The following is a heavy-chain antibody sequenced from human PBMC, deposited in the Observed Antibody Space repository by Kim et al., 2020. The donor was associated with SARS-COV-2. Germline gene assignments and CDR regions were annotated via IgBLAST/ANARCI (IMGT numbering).Heavy chain of an antibody. D-gene: IGHD6-13*01. CDR2: ISYDGSNK. V-gene: IGHV3-30*04. CDR1: GFTFSSYA. CDR3: ARDGYQERRAFDI. Sequence: GGSLRLSCAASGFTFSSYAMHWVRQAPGKGLEWVAVISYDGSNKYYADSVKGRFTISRDNSKNTLYLQMNSLRAEDTAVYYCARDGYQERRAFDIWGQGTMVTVSS. J-gene: IGHJ3*02.